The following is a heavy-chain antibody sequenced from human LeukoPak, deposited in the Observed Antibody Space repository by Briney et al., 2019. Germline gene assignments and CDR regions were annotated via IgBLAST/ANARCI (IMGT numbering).Heavy chain of an antibody. CDR1: GFTFNKHW. D-gene: IGHD2-21*01. CDR3: ARGRPRLLLDS. CDR2: VDSDGGGT. Sequence: GGSLRLSCAASGFTFNKHWIHWVRQAPGKGLVWVSRVDSDGGGTTFVDSVKGRFTISRDNAKNTVYLQMSSLRVEDTAVYYCARGRPRLLLDSWGQGTLVTVSS. V-gene: IGHV3-74*01. J-gene: IGHJ4*02.